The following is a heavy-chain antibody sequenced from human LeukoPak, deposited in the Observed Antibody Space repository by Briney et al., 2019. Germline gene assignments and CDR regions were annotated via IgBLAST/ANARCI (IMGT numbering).Heavy chain of an antibody. V-gene: IGHV3-7*01. CDR1: GFTVSSYW. CDR2: IKLDGSEK. J-gene: IGHJ4*02. D-gene: IGHD4-17*01. CDR3: ARGYGNFGY. Sequence: GRCLRLAWAAAGFTVSSYWISCVSPAPRGGLEWVANIKLDGSEKYYVGSVKGRFTISRDNAKNSLYLQMNSLRAEDTAVYYCARGYGNFGYWGQGTLVTVSS.